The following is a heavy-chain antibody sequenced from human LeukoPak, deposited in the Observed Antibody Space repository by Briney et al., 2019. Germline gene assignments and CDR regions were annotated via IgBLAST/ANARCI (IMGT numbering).Heavy chain of an antibody. V-gene: IGHV3-7*01. CDR2: IKQDGSEK. Sequence: GGSLRLSCVVSGFTFSSYWLSWVRQAPGKGLEWVANIKQDGSEKYYVDSVKGRFTMSRDNAKNSLYLQMNSLRAEDTAVYYCARVQWELRGVGSYFEYWGQGALVTVSS. CDR3: ARVQWELRGVGSYFEY. CDR1: GFTFSSYW. D-gene: IGHD1-26*01. J-gene: IGHJ4*02.